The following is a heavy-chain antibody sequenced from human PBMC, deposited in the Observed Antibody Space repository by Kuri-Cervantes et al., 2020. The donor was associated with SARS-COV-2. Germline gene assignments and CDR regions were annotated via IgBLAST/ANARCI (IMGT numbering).Heavy chain of an antibody. V-gene: IGHV3-49*04. CDR3: TREDFWSGYWEN. J-gene: IGHJ4*02. D-gene: IGHD3-3*01. Sequence: SLKISCTASGFTFGDYAMSWVRQAPGKGLEWVSFVRSKAYGGTTEYAASVKGRFTISRDDSKSIAYLQMNSLKTEDTAVYYCTREDFWSGYWENWDQGSLVTVSS. CDR2: VRSKAYGGTT. CDR1: GFTFGDYA.